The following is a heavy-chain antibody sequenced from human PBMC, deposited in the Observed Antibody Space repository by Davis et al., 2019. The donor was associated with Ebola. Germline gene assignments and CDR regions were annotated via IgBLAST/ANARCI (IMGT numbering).Heavy chain of an antibody. J-gene: IGHJ4*02. CDR2: TRNKANSYTT. V-gene: IGHV3-72*01. Sequence: GESLKISCAASGFTFSDHYMDWVRQAPGKGLEWVGRTRNKANSYTTEYAASVKGRFTISRDDSKNSLYLQMNSLKTEDTAVYYCARRSFYYDSSGYYFFDYWGQGTLVTVSS. CDR3: ARRSFYYDSSGYYFFDY. D-gene: IGHD3-22*01. CDR1: GFTFSDHY.